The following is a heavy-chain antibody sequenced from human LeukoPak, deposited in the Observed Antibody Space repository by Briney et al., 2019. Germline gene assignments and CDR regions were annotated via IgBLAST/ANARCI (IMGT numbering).Heavy chain of an antibody. D-gene: IGHD6-19*01. CDR3: AREITGAVKEGAFDI. V-gene: IGHV3-11*05. Sequence: GGPLTLSCTASRHPYHRYYKRCPPHAPGKGLEWVSYISRGGAYRNNTESVKGGFTTSRDNVQNSLYLQKNSLRAEDTAIYFCAREITGAVKEGAFDIWGPGTRLTVSS. CDR2: ISRGGAYR. CDR1: RHPYHRYY. J-gene: IGHJ3*02.